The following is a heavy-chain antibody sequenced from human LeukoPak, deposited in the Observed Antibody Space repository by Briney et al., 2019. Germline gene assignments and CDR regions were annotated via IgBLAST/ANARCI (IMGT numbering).Heavy chain of an antibody. J-gene: IGHJ4*02. CDR2: IYYSGST. CDR1: GGSISSGGYY. D-gene: IGHD2-15*01. Sequence: SETLSLTCNVSGGSISSGGYYWSWIRQHPGKGLEWIGYIYYSGSTYYNPSLKSRVTISVDTSKNQFSLKLSSVTAADTAVYYCARGQGVVVAAKKDPPYDYWGQGTLVTVSS. CDR3: ARGQGVVVAAKKDPPYDY. V-gene: IGHV4-31*03.